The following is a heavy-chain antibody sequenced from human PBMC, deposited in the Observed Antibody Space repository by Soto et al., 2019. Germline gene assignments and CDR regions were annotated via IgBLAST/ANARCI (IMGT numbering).Heavy chain of an antibody. D-gene: IGHD3-3*01. J-gene: IGHJ4*02. CDR1: GFTFRINA. CDR3: AKAASFRIFGLVRY. CDR2: ISSDGREE. V-gene: IGHV3-30*18. Sequence: QVQLVESGGGVVQPGRSLRLSCVTSGFTFRINAMHWVRQAPGKGLEWVASISSDGREEFYADSVKGQFTISRDNAKHTVYLEISSLRREDTAVYYCAKAASFRIFGLVRYWGQGVPVSVSS.